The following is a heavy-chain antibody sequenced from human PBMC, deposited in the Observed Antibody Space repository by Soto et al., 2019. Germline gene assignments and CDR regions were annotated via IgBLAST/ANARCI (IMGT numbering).Heavy chain of an antibody. D-gene: IGHD1-26*01. CDR2: INHSGST. Sequence: SETLSLTCAVYGGSFSGYYWSWIRQPQGKGLEWIGEINHSGSTNYNPSLKSRVTISVDTSENQFSLKLSSVTAADTAVYYCARGYSGSYPYHGFYYYYYGMDVWGQGTTVTVSS. CDR1: GGSFSGYY. V-gene: IGHV4-34*01. J-gene: IGHJ6*02. CDR3: ARGYSGSYPYHGFYYYYYGMDV.